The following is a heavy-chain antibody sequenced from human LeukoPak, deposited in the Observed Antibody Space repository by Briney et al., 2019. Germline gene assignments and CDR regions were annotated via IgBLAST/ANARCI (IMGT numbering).Heavy chain of an antibody. V-gene: IGHV3-30*02. Sequence: GGSLRLSCAASGFTFSSYGMHWVRQAPGKGLEWVAFIRYDGSNKYYADSVKGRFTISRDNSKNTLYLQMNSLRAADTAVYYCDVLVLAARDYWGQGTLVTVSS. CDR2: IRYDGSNK. D-gene: IGHD2-2*01. CDR3: DVLVLAARDY. CDR1: GFTFSSYG. J-gene: IGHJ4*02.